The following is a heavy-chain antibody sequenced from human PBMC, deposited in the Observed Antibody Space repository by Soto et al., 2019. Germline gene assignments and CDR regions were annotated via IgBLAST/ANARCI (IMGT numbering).Heavy chain of an antibody. V-gene: IGHV4-34*01. Sequence: SETLSLTCAVYGGSFSGYYWSWIRQPPGKGLEWIGEINHSGSTNYNPSLKSRVTISVDTSKNQFSLKLGSVTAADTAVYYCARGVPPRFDYWGQGTLVTVCS. CDR2: INHSGST. CDR1: GGSFSGYY. J-gene: IGHJ4*02. CDR3: ARGVPPRFDY.